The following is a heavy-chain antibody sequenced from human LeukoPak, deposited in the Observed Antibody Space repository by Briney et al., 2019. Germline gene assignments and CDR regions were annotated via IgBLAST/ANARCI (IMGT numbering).Heavy chain of an antibody. D-gene: IGHD1-26*01. V-gene: IGHV3-7*01. CDR1: GSTFSNYY. CDR3: VRGSPVWEI. CDR2: IKQDGSEK. Sequence: TGGSLRLSCSASGSTFSNYYMTWVRQAPGKAREWVAFIKQDGSEKAYVDSVKGRFTISRDNAKNSLYLQMDSLRAEDTAIYYCVRGSPVWEIWGQGALVTVSS. J-gene: IGHJ4*02.